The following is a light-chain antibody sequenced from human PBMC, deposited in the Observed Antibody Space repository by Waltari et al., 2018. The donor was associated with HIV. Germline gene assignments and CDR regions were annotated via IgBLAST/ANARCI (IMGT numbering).Light chain of an antibody. Sequence: QSVLTQPPSVSAAPGQKVTISCSGSNSTIGNNYVSWYQQLPGTAPKLLIYDNNKRPSGIPDRFSGSKSGTSATLGITGLQTGDEADYYCGSWDSNLSGVVFGGGTKLTVL. CDR3: GSWDSNLSGVV. CDR1: NSTIGNNY. V-gene: IGLV1-51*01. CDR2: DNN. J-gene: IGLJ2*01.